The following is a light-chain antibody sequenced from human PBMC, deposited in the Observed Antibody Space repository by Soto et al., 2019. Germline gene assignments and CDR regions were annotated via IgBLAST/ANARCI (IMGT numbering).Light chain of an antibody. J-gene: IGKJ1*01. CDR1: QSVGSN. CDR3: QQYNNWPPIT. CDR2: GAS. V-gene: IGKV3-15*01. Sequence: EVVMTQSPDTLSVSPGERATLSCRASQSVGSNLAWYQQKPGQAPRLLIYGASTRATAIPARFSGSGSGTEFTLTISSLQSEDFAVYYCQQYNNWPPITFGQGTKVDIK.